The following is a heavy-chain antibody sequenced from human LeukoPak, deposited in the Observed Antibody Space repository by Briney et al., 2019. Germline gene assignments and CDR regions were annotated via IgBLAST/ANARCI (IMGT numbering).Heavy chain of an antibody. V-gene: IGHV1-69*13. CDR3: ARAGDDSSAFSRFDP. CDR2: IIPIFGTA. D-gene: IGHD3-22*01. Sequence: SVKVSCKASGYTFTGYYMHWVRQAPGQGLEWMGGIIPIFGTANYAQKFQGRVTITADESTSTAYMELSSLRSEDTAVYYCARAGDDSSAFSRFDPWGQGTLVTVSS. CDR1: GYTFTGYY. J-gene: IGHJ5*02.